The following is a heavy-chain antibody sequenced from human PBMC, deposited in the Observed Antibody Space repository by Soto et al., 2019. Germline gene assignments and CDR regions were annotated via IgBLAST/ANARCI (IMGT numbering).Heavy chain of an antibody. CDR2: MNPNSGNT. Sequence: QVQLVQSGAEVKKPGASVKVSCKASGYTFTSYDINWVRQATGQGLEWMGWMNPNSGNTGYAQKFQGRVTMTRNTTISTAYMELSSLRSEDTAVYYCARVVDCGGDCYPLIDYWGQGTLVTVSS. CDR1: GYTFTSYD. CDR3: ARVVDCGGDCYPLIDY. V-gene: IGHV1-8*01. D-gene: IGHD2-21*02. J-gene: IGHJ4*02.